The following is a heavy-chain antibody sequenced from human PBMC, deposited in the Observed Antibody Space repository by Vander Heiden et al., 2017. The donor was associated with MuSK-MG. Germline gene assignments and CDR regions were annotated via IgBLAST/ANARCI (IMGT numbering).Heavy chain of an antibody. V-gene: IGHV3-33*01. CDR1: GFTFSTYG. Sequence: QEQLVESGGGVVQPGRSLRLSCAASGFTFSTYGMHWVRQAPGKGLKWVAVIWYDGSSKYYADSVKGRFTISRDNSKNTLYLQMNSLRAEETAVYYCARDSMYTSSWDYYYYMDVWGKGTTVTVSS. D-gene: IGHD6-13*01. J-gene: IGHJ6*03. CDR2: IWYDGSSK. CDR3: ARDSMYTSSWDYYYYMDV.